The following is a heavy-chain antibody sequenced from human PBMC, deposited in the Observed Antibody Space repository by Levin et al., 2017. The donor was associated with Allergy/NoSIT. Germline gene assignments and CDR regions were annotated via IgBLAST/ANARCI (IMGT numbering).Heavy chain of an antibody. CDR1: GFTFSRYY. D-gene: IGHD2-2*01. V-gene: IGHV3-74*01. CDR3: ARGGCSSTSCLYY. J-gene: IGHJ4*02. Sequence: GGSLRLSCAASGFTFSRYYMHWVRQAPGKGLVWVSLITLDVTDTYYADSVKGRFTISRDNAANTLFLHMNSLRAEDTAIYYCARGGCSSTSCLYYWGQGILVTVAS. CDR2: ITLDVTDT.